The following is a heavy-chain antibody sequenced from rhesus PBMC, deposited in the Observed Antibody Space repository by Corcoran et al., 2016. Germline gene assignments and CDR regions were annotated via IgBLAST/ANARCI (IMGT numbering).Heavy chain of an antibody. CDR1: GGSITGYS. V-gene: IGHV4S5*01. D-gene: IGHD1-44*01. CDR2: IGGSSGST. Sequence: QVQLEESGPGLVKPSETLSLTCAVSGGSITGYSWNWIRQPPGKGLEWIGCIGGSSGSTDYNPSLKSRVTISTDTSKNQLSLRLSSVTASDTAVYYCARDGSGTYWYFDIWGPGTPITISS. J-gene: IGHJ2*01. CDR3: ARDGSGTYWYFDI.